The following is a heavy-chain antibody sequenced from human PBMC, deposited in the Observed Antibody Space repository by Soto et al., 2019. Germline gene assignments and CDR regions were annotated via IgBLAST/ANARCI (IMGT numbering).Heavy chain of an antibody. Sequence: ASVEVSCKVSGYTLTELSMHWVRQAPGKGLEWMGGFDPEDGETIYAQKFQGRVTMTEDTSTDTAYMELSSLRSEDTAVYYCATDHYDSSGYYRLFDYWGQGTLVTVSS. CDR1: GYTLTELS. D-gene: IGHD3-22*01. V-gene: IGHV1-24*01. CDR2: FDPEDGET. CDR3: ATDHYDSSGYYRLFDY. J-gene: IGHJ4*02.